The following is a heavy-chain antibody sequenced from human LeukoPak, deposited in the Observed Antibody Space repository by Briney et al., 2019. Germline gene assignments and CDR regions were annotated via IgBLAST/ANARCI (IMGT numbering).Heavy chain of an antibody. CDR2: ITSDGSNI. V-gene: IGHV3-74*01. D-gene: IGHD3-16*01. CDR1: GFTFSNFW. Sequence: HAGGSLRLSCAASGFTFSNFWLHWVRQAPGKGLEWVSRITSDGSNINYADSVQGRFTISRDNAKNTLYLQMSSLRAEDTAVYYCARGGHSSFDYWGQGALVTVSS. J-gene: IGHJ4*02. CDR3: ARGGHSSFDY.